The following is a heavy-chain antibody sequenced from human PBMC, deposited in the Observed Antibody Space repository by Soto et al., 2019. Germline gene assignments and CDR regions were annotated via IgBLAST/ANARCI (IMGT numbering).Heavy chain of an antibody. J-gene: IGHJ5*02. CDR3: AKQGVAVAGP. Sequence: QVQLVESGGGVVQPGRSLRLSCAASGFTFSSYGMHWVRQAPGKGLEWVAVISYDGSNKYYADSVKGRFTISRDNSKNTLYLQMNSLRAEDTAVYYCAKQGVAVAGPWGQGTLVTVSS. D-gene: IGHD6-19*01. CDR1: GFTFSSYG. V-gene: IGHV3-30*18. CDR2: ISYDGSNK.